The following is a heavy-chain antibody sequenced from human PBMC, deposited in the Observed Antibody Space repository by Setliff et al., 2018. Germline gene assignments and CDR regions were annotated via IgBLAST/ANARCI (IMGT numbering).Heavy chain of an antibody. Sequence: ASVKVSCKASGYPFISYDINWVRQAPGQGLEWMGWMNPNSGRTEYAQKFQGRVTIIADESKNTADMELSSLRSEETAVYYCARDRPPGDILTNYYYYMDVWGKGTTVTVSS. V-gene: IGHV1-8*01. CDR1: GYPFISYD. CDR3: ARDRPPGDILTNYYYYMDV. CDR2: MNPNSGRT. D-gene: IGHD3-9*01. J-gene: IGHJ6*03.